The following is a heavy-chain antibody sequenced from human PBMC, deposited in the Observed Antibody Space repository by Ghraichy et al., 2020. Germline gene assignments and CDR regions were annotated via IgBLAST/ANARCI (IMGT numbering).Heavy chain of an antibody. CDR1: GFIFSSYS. CDR3: AGSSFQQYYYGMDV. D-gene: IGHD1/OR15-1a*01. J-gene: IGHJ6*02. Sequence: GGSLRLSCAASSGFIFSSYSMNWVRQAPGKGLEWVSSISSGSDYIYYADSMKGRFTISRDNANNSLYLQMDGLRAEDTAVYYCAGSSFQQYYYGMDVWGQGTTVTVSS. CDR2: ISSGSDYI. V-gene: IGHV3-21*01.